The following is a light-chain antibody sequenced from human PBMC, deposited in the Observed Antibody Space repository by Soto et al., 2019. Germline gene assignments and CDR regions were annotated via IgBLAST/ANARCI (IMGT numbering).Light chain of an antibody. CDR1: SSDVGGYNF. CDR3: CSYAGGYTFV. CDR2: DVS. J-gene: IGLJ1*01. Sequence: QSVLSQPPSASGSPGHSFAISCTGTSSDVGGYNFVSWYQQHPGTAPKLMIYDVSRRPSGVPDRFSGSKSGNTASLTISGLQAEDEADSYCCSYAGGYTFVFGTGTKVTVL. V-gene: IGLV2-11*01.